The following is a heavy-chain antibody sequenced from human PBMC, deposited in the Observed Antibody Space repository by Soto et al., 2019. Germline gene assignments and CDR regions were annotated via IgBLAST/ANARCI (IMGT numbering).Heavy chain of an antibody. CDR3: ARGVGDV. CDR2: INHSGST. CDR1: CGSFIGYY. V-gene: IGHV4-34*01. J-gene: IGHJ6*02. Sequence: PSETLSLTCAFYCGSFIGYYWSWIRQPPGKGLEWIGEINHSGSTNYNPSLKSRVTISVDTSKNQFSLKLSSVTAADTAVYYCARGVGDVWGQGTTVTVSS.